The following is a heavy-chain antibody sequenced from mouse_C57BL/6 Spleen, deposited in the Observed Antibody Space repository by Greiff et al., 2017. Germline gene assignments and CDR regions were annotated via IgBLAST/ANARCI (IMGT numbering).Heavy chain of an antibody. CDR2: INPSGGST. CDR3: AREDDSDIDY. Sequence: VQLQQSDAELVKPGASVKISCKASGYTFTDYSMHWIKQRPEQGLEWIGNINPSGGSTKYNEKFKGKATLTADKPSSTAYMQLSSLTSEDSAVYFCAREDDSDIDYWGQGTSLTVSS. J-gene: IGHJ2*02. CDR1: GYTFTDYS. V-gene: IGHV1-78*01. D-gene: IGHD2-13*01.